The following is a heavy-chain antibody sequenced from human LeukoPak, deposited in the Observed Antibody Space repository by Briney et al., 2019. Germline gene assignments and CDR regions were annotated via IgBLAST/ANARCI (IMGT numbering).Heavy chain of an antibody. CDR3: ARASSKQLAGYLPDGFDI. V-gene: IGHV3-21*01. J-gene: IGHJ3*02. Sequence: GSLRLSCAASGFTFSSYSMNWVRQAPGKGLEWVSSISSSGTYVYYADSVKGRFTISRDNAENSLSLQMNSLRADDAAVYYCARASSKQLAGYLPDGFDIWGQGTMVTVSS. D-gene: IGHD3-9*01. CDR2: ISSSGTYV. CDR1: GFTFSSYS.